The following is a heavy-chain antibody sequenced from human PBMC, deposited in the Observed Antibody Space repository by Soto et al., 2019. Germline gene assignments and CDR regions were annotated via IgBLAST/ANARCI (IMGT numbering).Heavy chain of an antibody. D-gene: IGHD6-13*01. CDR3: AKARVGSRWSGGYYGMDV. Sequence: EVQLLESGGGLVQPGGSLRLSCAASGFTFSSYAMSWVRQAPGKGLEWVSAISGSGGSTYYADSVKGRFTISRDNSKNTLYLQMNSLRAEDTAVYYCAKARVGSRWSGGYYGMDVWGQGTTVTVSS. V-gene: IGHV3-23*01. CDR2: ISGSGGST. J-gene: IGHJ6*02. CDR1: GFTFSSYA.